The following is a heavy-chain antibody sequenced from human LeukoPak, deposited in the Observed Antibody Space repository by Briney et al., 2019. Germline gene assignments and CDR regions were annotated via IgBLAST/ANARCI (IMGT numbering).Heavy chain of an antibody. D-gene: IGHD1-14*01. Sequence: SETLSLTCTVSGGSISSGGYYWSWIRQPPGKGLEWIGYIYHSGSTYYNPSLKSRVTISVDTSKNQFSLKLGSVTAADTAVYYCAREYALTTSPPEYYFDYWGQGTLVTVSS. J-gene: IGHJ4*02. CDR2: IYHSGST. CDR3: AREYALTTSPPEYYFDY. CDR1: GGSISSGGYY. V-gene: IGHV4-30-2*01.